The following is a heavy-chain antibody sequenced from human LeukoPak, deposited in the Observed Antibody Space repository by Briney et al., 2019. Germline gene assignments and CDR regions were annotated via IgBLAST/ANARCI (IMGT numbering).Heavy chain of an antibody. CDR1: GFPFSPNY. Sequence: GGSLRLSCAASGFPFSPNYMSWVRQAPGKGLEWVSVINTGGSAFYADSVKGRFTISRDNSNNTLYLHMNSLRAEDTAVYYCARVRRQVGSRWFDSWGQGILVTVSS. D-gene: IGHD1-26*01. J-gene: IGHJ5*01. CDR3: ARVRRQVGSRWFDS. CDR2: INTGGSA. V-gene: IGHV3-53*01.